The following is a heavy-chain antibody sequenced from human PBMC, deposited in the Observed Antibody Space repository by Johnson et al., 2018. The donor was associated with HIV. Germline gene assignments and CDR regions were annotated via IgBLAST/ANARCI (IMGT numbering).Heavy chain of an antibody. Sequence: VQLVESGGGLVQPGGSLRLSCAPSGFTFDDYAMHWVRQAPGKGLEWVSGISWNSGSIGYADSAKGRFTISRDNAKNSLYLQMNSLRAEDTALYYCARDLSGWTFGGVIESEAFDIWGQGTMVTVSS. V-gene: IGHV3-9*01. CDR1: GFTFDDYA. CDR3: ARDLSGWTFGGVIESEAFDI. J-gene: IGHJ3*02. CDR2: ISWNSGSI. D-gene: IGHD3-16*02.